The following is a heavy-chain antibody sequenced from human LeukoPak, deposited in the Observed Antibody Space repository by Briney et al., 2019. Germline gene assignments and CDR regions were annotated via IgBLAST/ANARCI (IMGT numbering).Heavy chain of an antibody. CDR2: INQDGSEK. V-gene: IGHV3-7*01. D-gene: IGHD6-13*01. J-gene: IGHJ4*02. CDR3: ARDGVAAGLYFDL. CDR1: GFTFSSYG. Sequence: GGSLRLSCAASGFTFSSYGMHWVRQAPGKGLEWVASINQDGSEKYYVDSVKGRFTISRDNARNSLYLQMSYLRAEDTAMFYCARDGVAAGLYFDLWGQGTLVTVSS.